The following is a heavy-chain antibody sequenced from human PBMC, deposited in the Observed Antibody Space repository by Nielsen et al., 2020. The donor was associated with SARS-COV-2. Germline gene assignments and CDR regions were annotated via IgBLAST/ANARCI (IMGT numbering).Heavy chain of an antibody. Sequence: GGSLRLSCAASGFIFSRYGMHWVRQAPGKGLEWVANIWFDGTNEYIADSVKGRFTISRDNAKNSLYLEMNSLRADDTAVYYCVRGFNHFDYWGQGTLVTVSS. CDR1: GFIFSRYG. V-gene: IGHV3-33*08. CDR2: IWFDGTNE. CDR3: VRGFNHFDY. J-gene: IGHJ4*02.